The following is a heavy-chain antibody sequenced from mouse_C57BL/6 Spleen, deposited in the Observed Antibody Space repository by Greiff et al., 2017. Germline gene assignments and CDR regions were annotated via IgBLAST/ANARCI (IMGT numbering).Heavy chain of an antibody. CDR2: IDPENGDT. J-gene: IGHJ2*01. CDR1: GFNIKDDY. D-gene: IGHD4-1*01. Sequence: VQLKESGAELVRPGASVKLSCTASGFNIKDDYMHWVKQRPEQGLEWIGWIDPENGDTEYASKFQGKATITADTSSNTAYLRLSSLTSEDTAVYYCTTSNGDGYWGQGTTLTVSS. CDR3: TTSNGDGY. V-gene: IGHV14-4*01.